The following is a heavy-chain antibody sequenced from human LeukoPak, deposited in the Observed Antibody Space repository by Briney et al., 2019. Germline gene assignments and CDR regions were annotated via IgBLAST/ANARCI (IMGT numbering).Heavy chain of an antibody. Sequence: GGSLRLSCAASGFMFSSYSMNWVRQAPGKGLEWVSYISSSSSTIYYADSVKGRFTISRDNAKNSLYLQMNSLRAEDTAVYYCARGTGSSSWEYFDYWGQGTLVTVSS. CDR1: GFMFSSYS. CDR3: ARGTGSSSWEYFDY. J-gene: IGHJ4*02. V-gene: IGHV3-48*04. D-gene: IGHD6-13*01. CDR2: ISSSSSTI.